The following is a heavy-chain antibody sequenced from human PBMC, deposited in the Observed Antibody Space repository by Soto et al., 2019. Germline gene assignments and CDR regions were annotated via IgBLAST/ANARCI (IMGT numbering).Heavy chain of an antibody. D-gene: IGHD2-15*01. J-gene: IGHJ6*02. V-gene: IGHV4-59*01. CDR3: AREGSYKNYYYYGMDV. Sequence: PSETLSLTCTVSGGSISSYYWSWIRQPPGEGLEWIGYIYYSGSTNYNPSLKSRVTISVDTSKNQFSLKLSSVTAADTAVYYCAREGSYKNYYYYGMDVWGQGTTVTVSS. CDR1: GGSISSYY. CDR2: IYYSGST.